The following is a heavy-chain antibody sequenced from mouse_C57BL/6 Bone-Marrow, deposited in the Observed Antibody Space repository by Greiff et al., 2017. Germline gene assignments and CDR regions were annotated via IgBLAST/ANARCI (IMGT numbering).Heavy chain of an antibody. J-gene: IGHJ3*01. CDR2: IDPNSGGT. CDR1: GYTFTSYW. Sequence: QVQLQQPGAELVKPGASVKLSCKASGYTFTSYWMHWVKQRPGRGLEWIGRIDPNSGGTKYNEKFKSKATLTVDKPSSTAYMQLSSLTSEESAVYYGGKSGRRLGQGGLAYWGQGTLVTVSA. V-gene: IGHV1-72*01. CDR3: GKSGRRLGQGGLAY. D-gene: IGHD4-1*01.